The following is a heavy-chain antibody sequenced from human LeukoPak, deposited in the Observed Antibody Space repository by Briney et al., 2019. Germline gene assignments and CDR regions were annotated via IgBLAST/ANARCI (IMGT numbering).Heavy chain of an antibody. J-gene: IGHJ3*02. CDR2: ISGDGGST. CDR3: AKDVGGSDDAFDI. D-gene: IGHD1-26*01. V-gene: IGHV3-43*02. Sequence: PGGSLRLSCAASGFTSDDYAMHWVRHAPGKGLEWVFLISGDGGSTYYADSVKGRFTISRDNSKNSLYLQMNSLRTEDTALYYCAKDVGGSDDAFDIWGQGTMVTVSS. CDR1: GFTSDDYA.